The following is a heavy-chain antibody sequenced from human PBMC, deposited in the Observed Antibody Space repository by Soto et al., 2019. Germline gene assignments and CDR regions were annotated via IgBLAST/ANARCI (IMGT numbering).Heavy chain of an antibody. CDR2: IESGGTA. V-gene: IGHV3-53*01. Sequence: GGSLRLSCNASGFTVSRSYMSWVRQAPGMGLEWVAVIESGGTAHYADSVKGRFTISRDNPNNIIYLQFHTLRAEDTAVYYCGKDLGPLKLLSSVFYGLDVRGQGTTV. CDR3: GKDLGPLKLLSSVFYGLDV. J-gene: IGHJ6*02. D-gene: IGHD2-21*02. CDR1: GFTVSRSY.